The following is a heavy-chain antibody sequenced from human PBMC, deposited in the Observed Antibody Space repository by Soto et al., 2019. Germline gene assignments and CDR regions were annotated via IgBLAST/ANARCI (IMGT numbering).Heavy chain of an antibody. CDR3: AKDMSRRVVVADFDY. Sequence: GGSLRLSCAASGFTFDDYAMHWVRQAPGKGLEWVSGISWNSGSIGYVDSVKGRFTISRDNAKNSLYLQMNSLRAEDTALYYCAKDMSRRVVVADFDYWGQGTLVTVSS. D-gene: IGHD2-15*01. CDR1: GFTFDDYA. CDR2: ISWNSGSI. V-gene: IGHV3-9*01. J-gene: IGHJ4*02.